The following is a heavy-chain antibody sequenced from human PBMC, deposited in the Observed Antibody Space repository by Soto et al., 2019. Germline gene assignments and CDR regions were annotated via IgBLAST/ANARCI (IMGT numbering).Heavy chain of an antibody. D-gene: IGHD1-1*01. J-gene: IGHJ6*02. CDR3: ARETGTTASFYYYYGMDV. CDR2: IIPIFGTA. V-gene: IGHV1-69*01. Sequence: QVQLVQSGAEVKKPGSSVKVSCKASGGTFSSYAISWVRQAPGQGLEWMGGIIPIFGTANYAQKFQGRVTITADESKSTAYMELSSLRSEDTAVYYCARETGTTASFYYYYGMDVWGQGTTVTVSS. CDR1: GGTFSSYA.